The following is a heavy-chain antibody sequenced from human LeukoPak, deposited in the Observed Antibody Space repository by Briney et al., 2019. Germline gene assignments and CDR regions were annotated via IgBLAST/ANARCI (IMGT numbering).Heavy chain of an antibody. V-gene: IGHV3-74*01. Sequence: PGGSLRLSCAASGFTFSNNWMHWVRQALGKGLVWVSRINPDGRRKDYADSVKGGFTISRDNAKNTLYLQMNSLRVEDTAVYYCAREVEEVPTAMGVYYYYFMDVWGKGTTVTVSS. CDR3: AREVEEVPTAMGVYYYYFMDV. D-gene: IGHD2-2*01. CDR2: INPDGRRK. CDR1: GFTFSNNW. J-gene: IGHJ6*03.